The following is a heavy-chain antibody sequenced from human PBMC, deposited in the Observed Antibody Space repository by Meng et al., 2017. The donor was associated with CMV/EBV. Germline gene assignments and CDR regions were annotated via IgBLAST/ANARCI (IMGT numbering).Heavy chain of an antibody. CDR2: ISSSSSYI. CDR3: ARLGDSSSPEGSFDY. D-gene: IGHD6-6*01. CDR1: GFTFSSYS. Sequence: GESLKISCAASGFTFSSYSMTWVRQAPGKGLEWVSSISSSSSYIYYADSVKGRFTISRDNAKNSLYLQMNSLRAEDTAVYYCARLGDSSSPEGSFDYWGQGTLVTVSS. J-gene: IGHJ4*02. V-gene: IGHV3-21*04.